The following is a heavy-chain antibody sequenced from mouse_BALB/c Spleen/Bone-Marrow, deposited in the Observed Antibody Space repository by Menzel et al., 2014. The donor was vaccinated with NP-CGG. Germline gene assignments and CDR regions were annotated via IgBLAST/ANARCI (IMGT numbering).Heavy chain of an antibody. D-gene: IGHD1-1*01. J-gene: IGHJ2*01. CDR2: ISDGGSYT. V-gene: IGHV5-4*02. Sequence: EVQRVESGGGLVKPGGSLKLSCAASGFTFSDYYMYWVRQTPEKRLEWVATISDGGSYTYYPDSVKGRFTISRDNAKNNLYLQMSSLKSEYTAMYYCARGSSYFDYWGQGTTLTVSS. CDR1: GFTFSDYY. CDR3: ARGSSYFDY.